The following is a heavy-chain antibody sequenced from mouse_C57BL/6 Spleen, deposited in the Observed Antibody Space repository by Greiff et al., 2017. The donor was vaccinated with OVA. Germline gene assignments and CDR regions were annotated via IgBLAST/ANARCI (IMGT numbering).Heavy chain of an antibody. D-gene: IGHD2-2*01. J-gene: IGHJ3*01. CDR2: IYPGDGDT. CDR1: GYAFSSSW. V-gene: IGHV1-82*01. CDR3: ARSSLYGYDVAY. Sequence: QVQLQQSGPELVKPGASVKISCKASGYAFSSSWMNWVKQRPGKGLEWIGRIYPGDGDTNYNGKFKGKATLTADKSSSTAYVQLSSLTSEDSAVYFCARSSLYGYDVAYWGQGTLVTVSA.